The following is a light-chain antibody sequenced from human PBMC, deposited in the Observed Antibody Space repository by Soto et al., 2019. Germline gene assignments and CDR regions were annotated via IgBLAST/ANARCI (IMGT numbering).Light chain of an antibody. CDR1: SSDVGGYTY. J-gene: IGLJ1*01. V-gene: IGLV2-8*01. CDR3: SSYAGITPYV. CDR2: EVS. Sequence: LTQPPSASGSPGQSVTISCTGTSSDVGGYTYVSWYQQHPGKAPKLMIYEVSKRPSGVPDRFSGSKSGNTASLTVSGLQAEDEADYYCSSYAGITPYVFGTGTKVTVL.